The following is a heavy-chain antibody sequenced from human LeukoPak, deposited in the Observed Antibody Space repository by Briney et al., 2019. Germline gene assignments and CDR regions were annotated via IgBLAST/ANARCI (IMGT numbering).Heavy chain of an antibody. V-gene: IGHV3-48*04. D-gene: IGHD5-18*01. Sequence: GGSLRLSCAASGFTFSSYSMNWVRQAPGKGLEWVSYISSSSSTIYYADSVKGRFTISRDNAKNSLYLQMNSLRAEDTAVYYCARGFPGRLDTATSNPDYWGQGTLVTVSS. CDR1: GFTFSSYS. J-gene: IGHJ4*02. CDR3: ARGFPGRLDTATSNPDY. CDR2: ISSSSSTI.